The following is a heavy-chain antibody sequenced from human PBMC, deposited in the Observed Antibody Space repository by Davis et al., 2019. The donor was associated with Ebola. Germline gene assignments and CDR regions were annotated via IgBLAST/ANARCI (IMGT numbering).Heavy chain of an antibody. CDR1: GVPISRHY. CDR3: SERGSSV. CDR2: IYYTGNA. J-gene: IGHJ4*02. D-gene: IGHD3-10*01. V-gene: IGHV4-59*03. Sequence: PSETLSLTCTVSGVPISRHYWSWIRQPPGKRLEWIGSIYYTGNAHYNSSLASRATISVDTSKNQFSLKLTSVTAAATAMYYCSERGSSVWGQGTLVTVSS.